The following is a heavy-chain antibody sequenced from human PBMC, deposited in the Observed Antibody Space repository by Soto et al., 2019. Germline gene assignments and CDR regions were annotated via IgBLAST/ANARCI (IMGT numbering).Heavy chain of an antibody. V-gene: IGHV4-30-4*01. CDR2: IYYSGST. CDR1: GGSISSGDYY. D-gene: IGHD6-19*01. J-gene: IGHJ4*02. CDR3: ARGLHSSGWFGYSHFDY. Sequence: QVQLQESGPGLVKPSQTLSLTCTVSGGSISSGDYYWSWIRQPPGKGLEWIGYIYYSGSTYYNPSIKSRVTISVDTSKNQFSLKLSSVTAADTAVYYCARGLHSSGWFGYSHFDYWGQGTLVTVSS.